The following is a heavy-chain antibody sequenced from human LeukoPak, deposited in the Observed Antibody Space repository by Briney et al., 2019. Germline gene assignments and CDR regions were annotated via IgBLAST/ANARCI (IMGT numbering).Heavy chain of an antibody. CDR3: ARESGMEDFWSGYTNWFDP. CDR2: INPSGGST. D-gene: IGHD3-3*01. J-gene: IGHJ5*02. Sequence: GASVKVSCKASGYTFTSYYMHWVRQAPGQGLEWMGIINPSGGSTSYAQKFQGRVTMTRDTSTSTVYMELSSLRSEDTAVYYCARESGMEDFWSGYTNWFDPWGQGTLVTVSS. V-gene: IGHV1-46*01. CDR1: GYTFTSYY.